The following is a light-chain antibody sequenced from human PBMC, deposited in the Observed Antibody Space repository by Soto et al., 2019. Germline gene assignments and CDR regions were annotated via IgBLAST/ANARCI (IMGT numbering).Light chain of an antibody. CDR1: SRDIGGYNY. CDR3: GSSINGSAYV. V-gene: IGLV2-14*03. CDR2: DVT. J-gene: IGLJ1*01. Sequence: QSVLTQPASLSGSPGQSITISCTGTSRDIGGYNYVSWYKQHPGEPPKLLIYDVTNRPSGISNRFSGSKSGNTASLTISGLQTDDEADYYCGSSINGSAYVFGTGTKVTVL.